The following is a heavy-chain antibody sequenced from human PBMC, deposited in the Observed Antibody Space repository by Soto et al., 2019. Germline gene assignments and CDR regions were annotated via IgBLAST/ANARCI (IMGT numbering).Heavy chain of an antibody. J-gene: IGHJ4*01. V-gene: IGHV1-69*13. Sequence: GASVKVSCKASGGTFSSYAISWVRQAPGQGLEWMGGIIPIFGTANYAQKFQGRVTITADESTSTAYMELSSLRSEDTAVYYCARTGYCSSTSCYLTPVYYDFDYWGQGTLVTVSS. CDR2: IIPIFGTA. CDR1: GGTFSSYA. D-gene: IGHD2-2*01. CDR3: ARTGYCSSTSCYLTPVYYDFDY.